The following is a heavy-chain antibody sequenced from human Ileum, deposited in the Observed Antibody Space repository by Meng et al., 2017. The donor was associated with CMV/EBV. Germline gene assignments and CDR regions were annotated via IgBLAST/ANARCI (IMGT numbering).Heavy chain of an antibody. V-gene: IGHV4-4*07. CDR2: INAGGST. Sequence: HGLLWALCLCVLKPSETLLRTCAVSGGSISTYYWTLVLQPAGTGLEWIGRINAGGSTNDNPSLKSRVTMSVDTSKNQFSLKVTSVTAADTGVYYCARQTYGGNSREYYFDYWGQGTLVTVSS. D-gene: IGHD4-23*01. CDR1: GGSISTYY. J-gene: IGHJ4*02. CDR3: ARQTYGGNSREYYFDY.